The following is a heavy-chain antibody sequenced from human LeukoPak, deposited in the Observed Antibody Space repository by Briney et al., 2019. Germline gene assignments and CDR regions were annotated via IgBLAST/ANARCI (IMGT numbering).Heavy chain of an antibody. CDR2: ISYSGST. V-gene: IGHV4-59*12. Sequence: SETLSLTCTVSGGSISTYYWSWIRQPPGKGLEWIGYISYSGSTIYNPSLKSRVTMSVDTSKNQFSLKLSSVTAADTAVYYCARNNDAFDIWGQGTMVTVSS. D-gene: IGHD2/OR15-2a*01. J-gene: IGHJ3*02. CDR1: GGSISTYY. CDR3: ARNNDAFDI.